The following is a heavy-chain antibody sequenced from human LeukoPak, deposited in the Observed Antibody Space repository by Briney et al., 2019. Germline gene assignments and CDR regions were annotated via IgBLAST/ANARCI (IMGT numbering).Heavy chain of an antibody. V-gene: IGHV4-59*08. J-gene: IGHJ5*02. CDR3: GRRRDWHWFDP. D-gene: IGHD2-21*01. Sequence: PSETLSLTCTVSGASVSSYYWNWIRQPPGKGLEWIGYISYSGSTNYNPSFKSRVTISVDTSKNQVSLKLNSVTAADTAVYYCGRRRDWHWFDPWGQGTLVTVSS. CDR1: GASVSSYY. CDR2: ISYSGST.